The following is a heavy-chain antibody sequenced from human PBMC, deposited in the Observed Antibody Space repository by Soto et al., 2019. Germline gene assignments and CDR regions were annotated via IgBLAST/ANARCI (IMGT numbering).Heavy chain of an antibody. Sequence: ASVKVSCKASGYTFTSYAMHWVRQAPGQRLEWMGWINAGNGNTKYSQKFQGRVTITRDTSASTAYMELGSLRSEDTAVYYCAARPIAAAGTSANFDYWGQGTLVTVSS. V-gene: IGHV1-3*01. J-gene: IGHJ4*02. CDR1: GYTFTSYA. CDR2: INAGNGNT. D-gene: IGHD6-13*01. CDR3: AARPIAAAGTSANFDY.